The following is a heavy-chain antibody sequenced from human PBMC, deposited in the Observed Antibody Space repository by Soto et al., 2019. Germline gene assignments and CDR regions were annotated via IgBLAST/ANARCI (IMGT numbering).Heavy chain of an antibody. Sequence: SETLSLTCAVYGGSFSGYYWSWIRQPPGKGLEWIGEINHSGSTNYNPSLKSRVTISVDTSKNQFSLKLSSVTAADTAVYYCARGPGAPPDYGSGSYTGAFDIWGQGTMVTVSS. CDR1: GGSFSGYY. J-gene: IGHJ3*02. CDR2: INHSGST. V-gene: IGHV4-34*01. CDR3: ARGPGAPPDYGSGSYTGAFDI. D-gene: IGHD3-10*01.